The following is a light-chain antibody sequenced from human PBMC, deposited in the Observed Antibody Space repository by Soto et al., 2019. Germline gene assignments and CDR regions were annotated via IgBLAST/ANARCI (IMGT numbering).Light chain of an antibody. CDR3: LQDYTYPSS. CDR1: QGIRNE. Sequence: AIQMTQSPSSLSASVGDRVTITCRASQGIRNELGWYQQKPGKAPKLLLYGASSLQSVVPSRFSGSGSGTDFTLTISSLQPEDFATYYCLQDYTYPSSFGQGTKLEIK. J-gene: IGKJ2*01. V-gene: IGKV1-6*01. CDR2: GAS.